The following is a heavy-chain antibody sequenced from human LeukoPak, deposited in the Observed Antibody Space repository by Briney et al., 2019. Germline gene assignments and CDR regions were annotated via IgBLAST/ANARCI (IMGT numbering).Heavy chain of an antibody. Sequence: SETLSLTCTVSGGSTSSYYWSWIRQPPGKGLEWIGYIYYSGSTNYNPSLKSRVTISVDTSKIQFSLKLSSVTAADTAVYYCARDAGPRGFDPWGQGTLVTVSS. CDR2: IYYSGST. D-gene: IGHD6-13*01. CDR3: ARDAGPRGFDP. J-gene: IGHJ5*02. V-gene: IGHV4-59*12. CDR1: GGSTSSYY.